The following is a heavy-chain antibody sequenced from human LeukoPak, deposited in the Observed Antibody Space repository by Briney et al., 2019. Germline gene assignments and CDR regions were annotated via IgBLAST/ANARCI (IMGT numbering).Heavy chain of an antibody. CDR1: GFTFSSYW. D-gene: IGHD6-6*01. Sequence: GGSLRLSCAASGFTFSSYWMHWVRQAPGKGLVWVSRINTDGSSTSYADSVKGRFTISRDNAKNTLYLQMNSLRAEDTAVYYCARSLEYSSTNDYWGQGTLVTVSS. CDR2: INTDGSST. CDR3: ARSLEYSSTNDY. V-gene: IGHV3-74*01. J-gene: IGHJ4*02.